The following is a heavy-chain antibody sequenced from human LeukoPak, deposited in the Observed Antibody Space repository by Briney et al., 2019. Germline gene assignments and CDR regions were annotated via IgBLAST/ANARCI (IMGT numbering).Heavy chain of an antibody. CDR2: IYYSGST. Sequence: PSETLSLTCTVSGGSISSSSYYWGWIRQPPGKGLERIGSIYYSGSTYYNPSLKSRVTISVDTTKNQFSLKLSSVTAADTAVYYCARPGYSYGYLVDAFDIWGQGTMVTVSS. J-gene: IGHJ3*02. D-gene: IGHD5-18*01. V-gene: IGHV4-39*01. CDR1: GGSISSSSYY. CDR3: ARPGYSYGYLVDAFDI.